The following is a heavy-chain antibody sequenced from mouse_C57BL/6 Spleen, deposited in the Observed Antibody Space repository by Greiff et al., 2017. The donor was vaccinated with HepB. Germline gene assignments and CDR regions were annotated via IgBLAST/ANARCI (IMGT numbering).Heavy chain of an antibody. CDR3: ARRNGYYEKYFDY. CDR2: IDPSDSYT. V-gene: IGHV1-69*01. CDR1: GYTFTSYW. D-gene: IGHD2-3*01. J-gene: IGHJ2*01. Sequence: QVQLQQPGAELVMPGASVKLSCKASGYTFTSYWTHWVKQRPGQGLEWIGEIDPSDSYTNYNQKFKGKSTLTVDKSSSTAYMQLSSLTSEDSAVYYCARRNGYYEKYFDYWGQGTTLTVSS.